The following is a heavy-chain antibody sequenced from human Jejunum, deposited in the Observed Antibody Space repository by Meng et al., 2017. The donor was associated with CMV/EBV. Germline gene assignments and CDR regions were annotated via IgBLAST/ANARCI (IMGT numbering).Heavy chain of an antibody. CDR1: GFSVSNFW. CDR2: ISIAGFSS. Sequence: SGFSVSNFWMYWVRQAPGKGLEWVSRISIAGFSSDYADSVKGRFTISRDNAKNTLYLQMNSLRADDTAVYYCARDNIDFWSGLDVWGQGTMVTVSS. J-gene: IGHJ3*01. CDR3: ARDNIDFWSGLDV. D-gene: IGHD3-3*01. V-gene: IGHV3-74*01.